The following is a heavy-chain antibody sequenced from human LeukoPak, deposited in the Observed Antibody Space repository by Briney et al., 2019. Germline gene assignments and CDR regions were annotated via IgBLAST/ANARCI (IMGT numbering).Heavy chain of an antibody. D-gene: IGHD3-22*01. V-gene: IGHV5-51*01. Sequence: GESLKISCKGSGYSFTSYWIGWVRQMPGKGLEWMGIIYPGDSDTRYSPSFQGQVTISADKSISTAYLQWSSLKASDTAMYYCARGRPSRYYYDSSGYYGGDYWGQGTLVTVSS. J-gene: IGHJ4*02. CDR2: IYPGDSDT. CDR3: ARGRPSRYYYDSSGYYGGDY. CDR1: GYSFTSYW.